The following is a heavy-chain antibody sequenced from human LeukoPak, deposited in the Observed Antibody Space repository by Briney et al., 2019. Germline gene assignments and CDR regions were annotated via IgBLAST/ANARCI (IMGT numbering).Heavy chain of an antibody. CDR2: IGTAGDT. Sequence: GGSLRLSCAASGFTFSSYGMHWVRQATGKGLEWVSAIGTAGDTYYPGSVKGRFTISRENAKNSLYLQMNSLRAGDTAVYYCARAETGYSSSWSSSWYFDLWGRGTLVTVSS. J-gene: IGHJ2*01. V-gene: IGHV3-13*01. CDR1: GFTFSSYG. CDR3: ARAETGYSSSWSSSWYFDL. D-gene: IGHD6-13*01.